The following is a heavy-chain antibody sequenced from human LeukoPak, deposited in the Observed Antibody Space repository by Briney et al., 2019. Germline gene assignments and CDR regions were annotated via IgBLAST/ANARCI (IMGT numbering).Heavy chain of an antibody. CDR3: ARAIYSRAWYASDI. V-gene: IGHV4-59*01. CDR2: IFYTGSN. J-gene: IGHJ3*02. D-gene: IGHD6-19*01. CDR1: GGSISSSY. Sequence: SETLSLTCSVSGGSISSSYWSWIRQAPGKGPEWIGYIFYTGSNDYSPSLKSRVTISVDTSKNQFSLRVNSVTAADTAVYYCARAIYSRAWYASDIWGQGTVVTVSA.